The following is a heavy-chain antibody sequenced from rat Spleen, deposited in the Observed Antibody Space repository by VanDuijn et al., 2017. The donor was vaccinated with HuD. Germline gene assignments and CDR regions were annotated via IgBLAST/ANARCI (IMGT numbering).Heavy chain of an antibody. D-gene: IGHD2-2*01. CDR2: ITNTGGST. J-gene: IGHJ1*01. Sequence: EVQLVESGGGLVQPGRSLKLSCAASGFTFSNYYMAWIRQAPGKGLEWVASITNTGGSTYYPDSVKGRFTISRDNTKNTLYLQMDNLRSEDTATYYCARAGYLRDWYFDFWGPGTMVTVSS. CDR1: GFTFSNYY. CDR3: ARAGYLRDWYFDF. V-gene: IGHV5-31*01.